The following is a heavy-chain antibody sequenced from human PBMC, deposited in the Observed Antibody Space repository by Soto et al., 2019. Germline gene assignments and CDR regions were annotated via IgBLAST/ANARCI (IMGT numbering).Heavy chain of an antibody. V-gene: IGHV4-34*01. CDR2: INHSGST. J-gene: IGHJ4*02. CDR3: ARGEVVTQYYFDY. Sequence: SETLSLTCAVYGGSFSGYYWSWIRQPPGKGLEWIGEINHSGSTNYNPSLKSRVTISVDTSKNQFSLKLSSVTAADTAVYYCARGEVVTQYYFDYWGQGTLVTVSS. CDR1: GGSFSGYY. D-gene: IGHD2-21*02.